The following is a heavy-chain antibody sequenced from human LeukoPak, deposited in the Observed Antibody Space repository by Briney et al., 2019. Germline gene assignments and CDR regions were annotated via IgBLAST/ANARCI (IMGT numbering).Heavy chain of an antibody. J-gene: IGHJ3*01. CDR3: ARDPAGGTYDL. V-gene: IGHV3-7*03. CDR2: INQDGGRI. Sequence: GGSLGPSWAALESTFSSHWMIWVRRLPGKGLGGVAIINQDGGRIGYGDSVKGRFTISRDNAQNSLYLQMNSLRAEDTAVYYCARDPAGGTYDLWGQGTMVTVSS. CDR1: ESTFSSHW.